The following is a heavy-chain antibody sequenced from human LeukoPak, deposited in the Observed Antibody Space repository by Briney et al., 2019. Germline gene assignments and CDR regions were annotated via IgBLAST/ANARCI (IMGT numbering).Heavy chain of an antibody. CDR1: GGSISSGGYY. J-gene: IGHJ6*02. V-gene: IGHV4-31*03. CDR3: ARWDSDYYYGMDV. Sequence: SETLSLTCTVSGGSISSGGYYWRWIRQHPGKGLEWIGYIYYSGSTYYNPSLKSRVTISVDTSKNQFSLKLSSVTAADTAVYYCARWDSDYYYGMDVWGQGTTVTVSS. CDR2: IYYSGST. D-gene: IGHD1-26*01.